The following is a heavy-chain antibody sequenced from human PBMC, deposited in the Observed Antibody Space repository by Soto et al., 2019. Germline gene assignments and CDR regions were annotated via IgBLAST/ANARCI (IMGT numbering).Heavy chain of an antibody. V-gene: IGHV1-69*13. J-gene: IGHJ5*02. CDR3: ARAHGSSWYNWFDP. CDR2: IIPLFGTT. CDR1: GGTFSSYG. Sequence: SVKVSCKAYGGTFSSYGISWVRQAPGQGLGWMGGIIPLFGTTNFAHKFKGRVTITADESTSTVYMELSSLRFEDTAIYYCARAHGSSWYNWFDPWGQGTLVTVSS. D-gene: IGHD6-19*01.